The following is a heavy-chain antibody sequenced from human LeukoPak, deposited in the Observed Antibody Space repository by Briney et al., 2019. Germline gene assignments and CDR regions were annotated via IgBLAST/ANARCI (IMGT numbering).Heavy chain of an antibody. CDR1: GFTFSSYG. J-gene: IGHJ4*02. CDR3: ARGGEQWLDLYYFDY. CDR2: RSYDGSNK. Sequence: PGRSLRLSCTASGFTFSSYGMHWVREAPGKGLEWVAVRSYDGSNKYYADSVKGRFTISRDNSKNTLYLQMNSLRAEDTAVYYCARGGEQWLDLYYFDYWGQGTLATVSS. D-gene: IGHD6-19*01. V-gene: IGHV3-30*03.